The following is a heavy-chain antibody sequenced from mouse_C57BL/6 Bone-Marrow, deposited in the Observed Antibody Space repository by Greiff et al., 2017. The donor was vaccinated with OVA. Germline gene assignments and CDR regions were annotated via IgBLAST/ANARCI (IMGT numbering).Heavy chain of an antibody. J-gene: IGHJ2*01. CDR1: GYSFTDYN. CDR2: INPNYGTT. D-gene: IGHD1-1*01. Sequence: EVKLQESGPELVKPGASVKISCKASGYSFTDYNMNWVKQSNGKSLEWIGVINPNYGTTSYNQKFKGKATLTVDQASSTAYMQLNSLTSEDSAVYYCASDYYYGRGPFDYWGQGTTLTVSS. V-gene: IGHV1-39*01. CDR3: ASDYYYGRGPFDY.